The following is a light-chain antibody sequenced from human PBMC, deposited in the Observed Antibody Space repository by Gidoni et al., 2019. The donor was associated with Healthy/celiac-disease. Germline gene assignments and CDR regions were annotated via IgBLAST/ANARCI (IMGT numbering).Light chain of an antibody. CDR2: EVS. CDR1: SSDVGGYNY. Sequence: QSALTQPTAASGSPGQSVTISCTGTSSDVGGYNYVSWYQQHPGKAPKLMIYEVSKRPSGVPDRFSGSKSGNTASLTVSGLPAEDEADYYCSSYAGSNNVVFGGGTKLTVL. CDR3: SSYAGSNNVV. J-gene: IGLJ2*01. V-gene: IGLV2-8*01.